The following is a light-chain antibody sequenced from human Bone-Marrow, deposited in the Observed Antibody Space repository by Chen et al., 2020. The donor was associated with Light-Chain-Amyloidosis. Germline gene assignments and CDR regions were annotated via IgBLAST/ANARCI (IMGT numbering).Light chain of an antibody. J-gene: IGLJ1*01. Sequence: QSALTQHASVSGSPGQSIFFSCPGTSSDGGGHKSFSWYQHHPDRVPKLIIYEVENRPSGISDRFSASKSGNTASLSISGLQEDDEAEYYCSSYTSDNTFVFGSGTKVTV. CDR2: EVE. CDR3: SSYTSDNTFV. CDR1: SSDGGGHKS. V-gene: IGLV2-14*01.